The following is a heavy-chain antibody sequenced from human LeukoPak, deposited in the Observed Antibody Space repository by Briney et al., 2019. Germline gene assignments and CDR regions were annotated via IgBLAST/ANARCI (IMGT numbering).Heavy chain of an antibody. Sequence: SETLSLTCTVSGGSISNYYWSWIRQPPGKGLEWIGYIYYTGSTNYNPPLKSRVTISVDTSKNQFSLKVSSVTAADTAVYYCARDPRGGTSRDNWFDPWGQGTLVTVSS. V-gene: IGHV4-59*01. CDR1: GGSISNYY. CDR2: IYYTGST. CDR3: ARDPRGGTSRDNWFDP. J-gene: IGHJ5*02. D-gene: IGHD1-1*01.